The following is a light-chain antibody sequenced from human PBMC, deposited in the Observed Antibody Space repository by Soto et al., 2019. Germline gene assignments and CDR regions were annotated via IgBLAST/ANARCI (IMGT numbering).Light chain of an antibody. CDR1: QSVSSY. Sequence: EIVLTQSPATLSLSPGERATLSCRASQSVSSYLAGYQQKPGQAPRLLIYDASARATGIPARFSGSGDGTDFTLTISSLEPEDFAVYYCQQRSNWPATFGQGTKLEI. CDR3: QQRSNWPAT. CDR2: DAS. V-gene: IGKV3-11*01. J-gene: IGKJ2*01.